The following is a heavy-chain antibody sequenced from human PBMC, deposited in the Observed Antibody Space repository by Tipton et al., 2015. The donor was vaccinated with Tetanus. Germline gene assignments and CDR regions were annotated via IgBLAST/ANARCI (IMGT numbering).Heavy chain of an antibody. CDR1: GYTFTSYG. CDR2: LNPKSGSA. CDR3: ASGSSIRHGLDV. J-gene: IGHJ6*02. V-gene: IGHV1-8*02. D-gene: IGHD2-2*01. Sequence: QLVQSGAEVKKPGASVKVSCKASGYTFTSYGLNWVRKAAGRGFEWMGWLNPKSGSAAYVPRFQGRVTMTTNTSITTAFMEVASLTYEDTAVYYCASGSSIRHGLDVWGHGTSVTVSS.